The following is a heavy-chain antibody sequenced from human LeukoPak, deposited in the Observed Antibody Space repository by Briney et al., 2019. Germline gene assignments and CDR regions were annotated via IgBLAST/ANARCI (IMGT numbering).Heavy chain of an antibody. V-gene: IGHV3-53*01. CDR1: GFTVSSNY. D-gene: IGHD3-22*01. CDR2: IYSGGST. CDR3: ARGVANDYDNSGYHN. J-gene: IGHJ4*02. Sequence: GGSLRLSCAASGFTVSSNYMSWVRQAPGKGLEWVSVIYSGGSTYYADSVKGRFTISRDNSKNTLYLQMNSLRAEDTAVYYCARGVANDYDNSGYHNWGQGTLVTVSS.